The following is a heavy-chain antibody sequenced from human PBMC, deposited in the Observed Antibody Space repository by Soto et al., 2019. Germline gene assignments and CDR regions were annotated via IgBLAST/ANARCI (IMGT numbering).Heavy chain of an antibody. CDR1: GFTFDDYA. D-gene: IGHD6-13*01. V-gene: IGHV3-9*01. CDR2: ISWNSGSI. J-gene: IGHJ4*02. CDR3: AKGRAAAGTDFDY. Sequence: EVQLVESGGGLVQPGRSLRLSCAASGFTFDDYAMHLVRQAPGKGLEWVSGISWNSGSIGYADSVKGRFTISRDNAKNSLYLQMNSLRAEDTALYYCAKGRAAAGTDFDYWGQGTLVTVSS.